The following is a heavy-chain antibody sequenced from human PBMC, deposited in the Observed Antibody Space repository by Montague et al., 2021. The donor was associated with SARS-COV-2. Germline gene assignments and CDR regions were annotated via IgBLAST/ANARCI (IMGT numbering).Heavy chain of an antibody. V-gene: IGHV4-34*01. D-gene: IGHD2-2*01. CDR2: ISHSGST. J-gene: IGHJ6*02. CDR1: GGSLSGYY. Sequence: SETLSLTCAVYGGSLSGYYWSWIRQPPGEGLEWIAEISHSGSTSYNPSLKSRVTISVDTSKNQFSLKLSSATAADTAVYYCARVPYRLLFVPRYYGMDVWGQGTTVPVSS. CDR3: ARVPYRLLFVPRYYGMDV.